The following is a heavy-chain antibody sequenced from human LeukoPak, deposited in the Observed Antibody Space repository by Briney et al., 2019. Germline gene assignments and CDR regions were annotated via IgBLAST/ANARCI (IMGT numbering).Heavy chain of an antibody. CDR1: GFTFTRYW. V-gene: IGHV3-9*01. J-gene: IGHJ4*02. Sequence: GGSLRLSCAASGFTFTRYWMHWVRQAPGKGLEWVSGISWNSGSIGYADSVKGRFIISRDNAKNSLYLQMNSLRAEDTALYYCAKDRGDSFWSFDYWGQGTLVTVSS. CDR3: AKDRGDSFWSFDY. D-gene: IGHD3/OR15-3a*01. CDR2: ISWNSGSI.